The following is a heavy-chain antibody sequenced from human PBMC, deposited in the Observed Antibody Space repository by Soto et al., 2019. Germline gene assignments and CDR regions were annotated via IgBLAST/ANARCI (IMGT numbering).Heavy chain of an antibody. Sequence: SETLSLTCTVSGGSVSSGSYYWSWIRQPPGKGLEWIGYIYYSGSTNYNPSLKSRVTISVDTSKNQFSLKLSSVTAADTAVYYCARVLADYSSGWTNWFDPWGQGTLVTVS. CDR2: IYYSGST. V-gene: IGHV4-61*01. CDR3: ARVLADYSSGWTNWFDP. J-gene: IGHJ5*02. CDR1: GGSVSSGSYY. D-gene: IGHD6-19*01.